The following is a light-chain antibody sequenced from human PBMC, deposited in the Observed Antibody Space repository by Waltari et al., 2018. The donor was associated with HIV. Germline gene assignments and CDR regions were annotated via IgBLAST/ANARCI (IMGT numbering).Light chain of an antibody. CDR1: SSNIGSPS. J-gene: IGLJ2*01. Sequence: QSVLTQPPSASGTPGQRVTISCSGSSSNIGSPSVNWYQQLPGTAPKLLIYTNDQRPSGVPDRFSGSKSGTSASLAITGLQSKDEADYYCAAWDDSLIGVIFGGGTKLTVL. CDR2: TND. V-gene: IGLV1-44*01. CDR3: AAWDDSLIGVI.